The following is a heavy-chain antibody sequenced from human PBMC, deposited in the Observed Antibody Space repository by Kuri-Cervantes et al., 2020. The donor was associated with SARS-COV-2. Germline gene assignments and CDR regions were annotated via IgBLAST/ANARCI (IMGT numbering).Heavy chain of an antibody. D-gene: IGHD1-26*01. CDR2: IYTSGST. CDR3: AREARGVGSAFDI. Sequence: SETLSLTCTVSGGSISSGSYYWSWIRQPAGKGLEWIGHIYTSGSTNYNPSLKSRVTISVDTSKNQFSLKLSSVTAADTAVYYCAREARGVGSAFDIWGQGTMVTVSS. J-gene: IGHJ3*02. CDR1: GGSISSGSYY. V-gene: IGHV4-61*09.